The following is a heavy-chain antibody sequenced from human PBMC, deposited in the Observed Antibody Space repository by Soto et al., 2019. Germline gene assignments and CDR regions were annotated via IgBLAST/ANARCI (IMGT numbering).Heavy chain of an antibody. CDR3: GRHVPAAGYLYGMGV. V-gene: IGHV1-69*12. CDR1: GGTFSSYA. D-gene: IGHD2-2*01. CDR2: IIPIFGTA. Sequence: QVQLVQSGAEVKKPGSSVKVSCKASGGTFSSYAISWVRQAPGQGLEWMGGIIPIFGTANYAQKFQGRVTNSAEETTRTGYKGVSSLGSEGPGVYFWGRHVPAAGYLYGMGVWGQGTNVTV. J-gene: IGHJ6*01.